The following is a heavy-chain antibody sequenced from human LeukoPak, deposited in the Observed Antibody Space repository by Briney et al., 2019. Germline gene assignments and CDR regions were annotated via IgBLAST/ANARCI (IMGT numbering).Heavy chain of an antibody. CDR2: ISGSGGST. V-gene: IGHV3-23*01. CDR3: AKVLQRFLEWLLFDY. CDR1: GFTFSSYA. D-gene: IGHD3-3*01. J-gene: IGHJ4*02. Sequence: GGSLRLSCAASGFTFSSYAMSWVRQAPGKGLEWAPAISGSGGSTYYADSVKGRFTISRDNSKNTLYLQMNSLRAEDTAVYYCAKVLQRFLEWLLFDYWGQGTLVTVSS.